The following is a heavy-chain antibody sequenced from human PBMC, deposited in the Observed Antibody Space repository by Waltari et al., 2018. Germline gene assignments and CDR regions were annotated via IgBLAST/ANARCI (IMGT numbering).Heavy chain of an antibody. CDR3: AGEGQQLVQEDYYGMDV. V-gene: IGHV1-8*02. CDR1: GYTFTSYD. J-gene: IGHJ6*02. Sequence: QVQLVQSGAEVKKPGASVKVSCKASGYTFTSYDINWVRQATGQGLEWMGWMNPNSGNTGYAQKFQGRVTMTRNTSISTAYMELSSLRSEDTAVYYCAGEGQQLVQEDYYGMDVWGQGTTVTVSS. CDR2: MNPNSGNT. D-gene: IGHD6-13*01.